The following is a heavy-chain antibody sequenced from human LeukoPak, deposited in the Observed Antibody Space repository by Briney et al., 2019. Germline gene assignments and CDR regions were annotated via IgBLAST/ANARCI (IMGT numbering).Heavy chain of an antibody. J-gene: IGHJ4*02. CDR3: AASLRRSSTSCFLDS. V-gene: IGHV3-23*01. CDR1: GFIFSNYA. D-gene: IGHD2-2*01. CDR2: ISGSGDTT. Sequence: GGSLRLSCATSGFIFSNYAVNWVRQAPGKGLEWVSIISGSGDTTYYADSVKGRFTISRDNSKNTLYLQMNSLRAEDTAVYYCAASLRRSSTSCFLDSWGQGTLVTVSS.